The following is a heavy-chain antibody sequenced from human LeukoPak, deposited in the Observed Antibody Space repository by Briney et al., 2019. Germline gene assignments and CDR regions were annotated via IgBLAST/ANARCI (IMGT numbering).Heavy chain of an antibody. V-gene: IGHV1-18*01. D-gene: IGHD2-15*01. J-gene: IGHJ4*02. CDR1: GYTLTSLR. Sequence: ASVKVSCKASGYTLTSLRVNWLRHAPGQGLEWMWWSNGYNSNTHCSQNLQGTVTMTRDTSTRTEYWDLGSPRFDTTAAYYCARGTRARGTCDNCYSSSLDSWGQGTLLTVSS. CDR2: SNGYNSNT. CDR3: ARGTRARGTCDNCYSSSLDS.